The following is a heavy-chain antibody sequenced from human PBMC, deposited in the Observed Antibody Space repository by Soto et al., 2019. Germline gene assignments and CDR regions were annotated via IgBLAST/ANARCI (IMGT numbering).Heavy chain of an antibody. CDR3: TSDIVVVPAANWFDP. CDR2: IKSKTDGGTT. J-gene: IGHJ5*02. V-gene: IGHV3-15*01. Sequence: EVQLLESGGGLVQPGGSLRLSCAASGFTFSNAWMSWVRQAPGKGLEWVGRIKSKTDGGTTDYAAPVKGRFTISRDDSKNTLYLQMNSLKTEDTAVYYCTSDIVVVPAANWFDPWGQGTLVTVSS. D-gene: IGHD2-2*01. CDR1: GFTFSNAW.